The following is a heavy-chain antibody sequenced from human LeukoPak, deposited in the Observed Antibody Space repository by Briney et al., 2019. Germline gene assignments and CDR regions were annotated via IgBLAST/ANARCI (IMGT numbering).Heavy chain of an antibody. CDR3: ARRAGAYSHPYDY. CDR2: INWNGGST. Sequence: GGSLRLSCAASGFTFDDYGMSWVRQAPGKGLEWVSGINWNGGSTGYADSVKGRFTISRDNSKNTLYLQMNSLRADDTAVYYCARRAGAYSHPYDYWGQGTLVTVSS. V-gene: IGHV3-20*04. CDR1: GFTFDDYG. D-gene: IGHD4/OR15-4a*01. J-gene: IGHJ4*02.